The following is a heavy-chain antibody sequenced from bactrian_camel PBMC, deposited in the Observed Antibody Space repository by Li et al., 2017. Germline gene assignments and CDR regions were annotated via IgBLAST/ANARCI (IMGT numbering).Heavy chain of an antibody. CDR2: IDSDGSI. J-gene: IGHJ4*01. D-gene: IGHD3*01. CDR3: AADRLRCLGSSQKALDDSSYNY. Sequence: DVQLVESGGGEVQPGGSLRLSCLGSGFTFSQYYMSWVRQAPGKEREGVARIDSDGSISYADSVKGRFTISEDNAKMTATLEMNSLKPEDTAMYYCAADRLRCLGSSQKALDDSSYNYRGQGTQVTVS. V-gene: IGHV3S10*01. CDR1: GFTFSQYY.